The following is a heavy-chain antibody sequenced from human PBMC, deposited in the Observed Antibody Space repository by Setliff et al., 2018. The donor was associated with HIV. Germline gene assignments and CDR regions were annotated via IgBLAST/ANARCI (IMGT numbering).Heavy chain of an antibody. CDR1: GGSFNDYY. Sequence: SSETLSLTCAVYGGSFNDYYWTWIRQPPGKGLEWIGKIDHSGNIKYHASLKSRVTISKDTSKNQISLKLRSVTAADTAVYYCARGLNYYGSGSYLPLGYWGQGTLVTVSS. CDR3: ARGLNYYGSGSYLPLGY. V-gene: IGHV4-34*01. CDR2: IDHSGNI. J-gene: IGHJ4*02. D-gene: IGHD3-10*01.